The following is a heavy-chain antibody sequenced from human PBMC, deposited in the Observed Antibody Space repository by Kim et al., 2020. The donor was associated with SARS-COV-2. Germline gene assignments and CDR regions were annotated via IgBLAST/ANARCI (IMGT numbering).Heavy chain of an antibody. CDR2: IYYSGST. D-gene: IGHD2-15*01. CDR1: GGSVSSGSYY. CDR3: ARVRAEGYCSGGSCHDAFDI. Sequence: SETLSLTCTVSGGSVSSGSYYWSWIRQPPGKGLEWIGYIYYSGSTNYNPSLKSRVTISVDTSKNQFSLKLSSVTAADTAVYYCARVRAEGYCSGGSCHDAFDIWGQGTMVTVSS. J-gene: IGHJ3*02. V-gene: IGHV4-61*01.